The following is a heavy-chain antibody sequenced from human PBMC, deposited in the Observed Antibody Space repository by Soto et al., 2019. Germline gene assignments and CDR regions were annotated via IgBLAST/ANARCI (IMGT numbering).Heavy chain of an antibody. V-gene: IGHV1-2*04. Sequence: ASVKVSCKASGYTFTGYHIHWVRQAPGQGLEWLGRINPKSGGTSTAQKFQGWVTMTTDTSISTASMEPTRLTSDDTAIYYCARGDSTDCSNGVCSFFYNHDMDVWGQGTTVTVSS. CDR3: ARGDSTDCSNGVCSFFYNHDMDV. D-gene: IGHD2-8*01. J-gene: IGHJ6*02. CDR2: INPKSGGT. CDR1: GYTFTGYH.